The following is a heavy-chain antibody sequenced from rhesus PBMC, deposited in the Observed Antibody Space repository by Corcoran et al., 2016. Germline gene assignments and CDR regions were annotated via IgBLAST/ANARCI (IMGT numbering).Heavy chain of an antibody. CDR2: INPDNGNT. CDR1: GYTFTDYY. V-gene: IGHV1S2*01. Sequence: QVQLVPSGAEVKTPGSSVKVTCTASGYTFTDYYVHWVRHAPRHGLEWRGWINPDNGNTKYEQRFQGRVTMTRDTSTSTAYMELISLTSEDTADYYCARGDGTGYYYFDSWGRGVLVTVSS. J-gene: IGHJ4*01. CDR3: ARGDGTGYYYFDS. D-gene: IGHD6-31*01.